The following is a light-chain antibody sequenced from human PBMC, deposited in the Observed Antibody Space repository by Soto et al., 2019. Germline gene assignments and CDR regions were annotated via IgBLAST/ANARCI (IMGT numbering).Light chain of an antibody. CDR1: QSLLHSNGYNY. CDR3: MQALQTLWT. V-gene: IGKV2-28*01. CDR2: LGS. Sequence: DLVMTQSPLSLPVTPGEPASISCRSSQSLLHSNGYNYLDWYLQKPGQSPQLLIYLGSNRASGVHDRFSGSGLGTDFTLKISRVEAEDVGVYYCMQALQTLWTFGQGTKLEIK. J-gene: IGKJ2*02.